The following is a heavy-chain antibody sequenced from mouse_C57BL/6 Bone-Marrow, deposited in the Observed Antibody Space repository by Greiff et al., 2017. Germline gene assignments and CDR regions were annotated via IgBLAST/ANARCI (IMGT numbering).Heavy chain of an antibody. V-gene: IGHV5-4*01. CDR2: ISDGGSYT. CDR3: ASQLYFDY. J-gene: IGHJ2*01. Sequence: EVQGVESGGGLVKPGGSLKLSCAVSGFTFSSYAMSWVRQTPEKRLEWVATISDGGSYTYYPDNVKGRFTISRDNAKNNLYLQMSHLKSEDTAMYYCASQLYFDYWGQGTTLTVSS. CDR1: GFTFSSYA. D-gene: IGHD4-1*02.